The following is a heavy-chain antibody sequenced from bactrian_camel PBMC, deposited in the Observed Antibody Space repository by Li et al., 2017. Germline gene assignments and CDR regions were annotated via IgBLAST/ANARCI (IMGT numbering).Heavy chain of an antibody. D-gene: IGHD5*01. CDR1: GFTFSSYA. J-gene: IGHJ4*01. CDR3: ALGQRVAVPTFGY. V-gene: IGHV3S40*01. CDR2: INSGGGRT. Sequence: VQLVESGGDLVQPGGSLRLSCAASGFTFSSYAMSWVRQAPGKGLEWVSTINSGGGRTYYADSVKGRFTISRDNAKNTVYLQLNSLKTEDMAVYYCALGQRVAVPTFGYWGQGTQVTVS.